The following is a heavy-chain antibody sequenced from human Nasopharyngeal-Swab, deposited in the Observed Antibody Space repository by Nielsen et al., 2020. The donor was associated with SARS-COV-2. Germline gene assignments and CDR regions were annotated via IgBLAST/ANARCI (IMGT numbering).Heavy chain of an antibody. V-gene: IGHV3-30*04. D-gene: IGHD4-17*01. CDR3: AREHDYGDPTSYGMDV. CDR1: GFPLHSYA. Sequence: GESLKISCAASGFPLHSYAMHWVRQAPGKGLEWVAVISYDGSNKYYADSVKGRFTITRDNSKNTLYLQMNSLRAEDTAVYYCAREHDYGDPTSYGMDVWGQGTTVTVSS. CDR2: ISYDGSNK. J-gene: IGHJ6*02.